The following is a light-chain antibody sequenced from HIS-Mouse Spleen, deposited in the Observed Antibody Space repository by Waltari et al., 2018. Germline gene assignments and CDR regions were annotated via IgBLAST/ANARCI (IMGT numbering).Light chain of an antibody. CDR2: KDS. CDR3: QSADSSGTNWV. CDR1: ALPKQY. J-gene: IGLJ3*02. Sequence: SYELTQPPSVSVSPGQTARITCPGDALPKQYAYWYPQKPGQAPVLVIYKDSERPSGIPERFSGSSSGTTVTLTISGVQAEDEADYYCQSADSSGTNWVFGGGTKLTVL. V-gene: IGLV3-25*03.